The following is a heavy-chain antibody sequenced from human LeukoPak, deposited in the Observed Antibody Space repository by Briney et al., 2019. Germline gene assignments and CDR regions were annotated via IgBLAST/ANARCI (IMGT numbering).Heavy chain of an antibody. CDR1: GGTFSKYS. Sequence: SVKVSCKASGGTFSKYSISWVRQRPGQGLERMGGITPLFGTANYAQKFQGRVTITADESASTAYMELSSLRSEDTAVYYCARKLDYYDSSGTLYYYYGMDVWGQGTTVTVSS. CDR3: ARKLDYYDSSGTLYYYYGMDV. V-gene: IGHV1-69*13. J-gene: IGHJ6*02. CDR2: ITPLFGTA. D-gene: IGHD3-22*01.